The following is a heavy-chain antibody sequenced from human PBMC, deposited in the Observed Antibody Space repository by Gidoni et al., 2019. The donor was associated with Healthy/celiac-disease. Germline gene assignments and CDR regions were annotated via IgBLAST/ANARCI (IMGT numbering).Heavy chain of an antibody. Sequence: QVQLVESGGGVVQPGRSLRLSCAASGFTFSSYAMHWVRQAPGKGLEWVAVISYDGSNKYYADSVKGRFTISRDNSKNTLYLQMNSLRAEDTAVYYCARDREDIVVVPAAIPSAGVFDLWGRGTLVTVSS. CDR2: ISYDGSNK. CDR3: ARDREDIVVVPAAIPSAGVFDL. D-gene: IGHD2-2*02. V-gene: IGHV3-30-3*01. CDR1: GFTFSSYA. J-gene: IGHJ2*01.